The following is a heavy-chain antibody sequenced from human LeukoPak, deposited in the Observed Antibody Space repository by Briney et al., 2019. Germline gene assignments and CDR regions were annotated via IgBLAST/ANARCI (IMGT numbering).Heavy chain of an antibody. CDR3: ARVGRAPRAFDI. J-gene: IGHJ3*02. D-gene: IGHD1-26*01. CDR2: IYYSGST. Sequence: SETLSLTCTVSGGSISSGGYYWSWLRQHPGKGLEWIGYIYYSGSTYYNPSLKSRVTISVDTSKNQFSLKLSSVTAADTAVYYCARVGRAPRAFDIWGQGTMVTVSS. CDR1: GGSISSGGYY. V-gene: IGHV4-31*03.